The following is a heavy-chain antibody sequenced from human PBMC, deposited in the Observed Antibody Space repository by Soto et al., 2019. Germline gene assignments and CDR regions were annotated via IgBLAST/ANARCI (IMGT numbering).Heavy chain of an antibody. J-gene: IGHJ4*02. D-gene: IGHD3-3*01. CDR2: ISYDGSNK. CDR1: GFTFSSYG. CDR3: AKDLYYDFWSGYPDY. Sequence: QVQLVESGGGVVQPGRSLRLSCAASGFTFSSYGMHWVRQAPGKGLEWVAVISYDGSNKYYADSVKGRFTISRDKSKNTLYLQMNSLRAEDTAVYYCAKDLYYDFWSGYPDYWGQGTLVTVSS. V-gene: IGHV3-30*18.